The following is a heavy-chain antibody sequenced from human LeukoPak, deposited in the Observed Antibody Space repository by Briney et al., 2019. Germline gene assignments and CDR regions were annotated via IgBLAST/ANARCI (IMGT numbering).Heavy chain of an antibody. D-gene: IGHD5-18*01. CDR3: VKDGWIQLWLRFDYFDY. V-gene: IGHV3-64D*06. J-gene: IGHJ4*02. CDR1: GFTFSSYA. Sequence: GGALRLSCSASGFTFSSYAMHWVRQAPGKGLEYVSAISSNGGSTYYADSVKGRFTLSRDNSKNTLYLQMSSLRAEDTAVYYCVKDGWIQLWLRFDYFDYWGQGTLVTVSS. CDR2: ISSNGGST.